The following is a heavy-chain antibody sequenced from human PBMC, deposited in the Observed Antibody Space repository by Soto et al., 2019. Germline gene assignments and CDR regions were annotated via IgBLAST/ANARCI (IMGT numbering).Heavy chain of an antibody. CDR1: GYSFTSYW. CDR3: ALHYPRDIVVVVAATGEAFDI. V-gene: IGHV5-51*01. Sequence: GESLKISCKGSGYSFTSYWIGWVRQMPGKGLEWMGIIYPGDSDTRYSPSFQGQVTISADKSISTAYLQWSSLKASDTAMYYCALHYPRDIVVVVAATGEAFDIWGQGTMVTVSS. CDR2: IYPGDSDT. J-gene: IGHJ3*02. D-gene: IGHD2-15*01.